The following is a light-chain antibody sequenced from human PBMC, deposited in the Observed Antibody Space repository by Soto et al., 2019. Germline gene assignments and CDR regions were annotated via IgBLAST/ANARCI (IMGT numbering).Light chain of an antibody. CDR2: AAS. Sequence: EIVLTQSPVTLSLSSGERATLSCRASRSFASSYLGWYQQKPGQPPRLLIYAASTRATGVPDRFSGSGSATDFTLTISRLEPEDSAVYYCHHYDASPPYTFGQGTKVEIK. CDR1: RSFASSY. CDR3: HHYDASPPYT. V-gene: IGKV3-20*01. J-gene: IGKJ2*01.